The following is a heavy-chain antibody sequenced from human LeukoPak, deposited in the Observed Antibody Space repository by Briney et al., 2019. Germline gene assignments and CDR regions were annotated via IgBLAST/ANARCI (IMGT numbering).Heavy chain of an antibody. Sequence: GASVKVSCKVSGYTLTELSMHWVRQAPGKGLEWMRGFDPEDGETIYAQKFQGRVTMTEDTSTDTAYMELSSLRSEDTAVYYCATAFGDFWSGYYKTYYYYYMDVWGKGTTVTVSS. CDR1: GYTLTELS. CDR2: FDPEDGET. CDR3: ATAFGDFWSGYYKTYYYYYMDV. V-gene: IGHV1-24*01. D-gene: IGHD3-3*01. J-gene: IGHJ6*03.